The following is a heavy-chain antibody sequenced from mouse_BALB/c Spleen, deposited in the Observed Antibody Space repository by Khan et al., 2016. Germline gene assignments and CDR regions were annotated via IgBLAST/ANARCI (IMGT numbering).Heavy chain of an antibody. Sequence: QIQLVQSGPELKKPGETVQISCKASGFTFTNYGMNWVKQAPGKGLKWMGWINTYTGEPTFADDFKGRFTFSLDTSATTAYLQNNRLQNEDTATYFCVRVGNNGSMDCWGQGTSVTVSS. CDR1: GFTFTNYG. V-gene: IGHV9-3-1*01. CDR2: INTYTGEP. J-gene: IGHJ4*01. CDR3: VRVGNNGSMDC. D-gene: IGHD2-1*01.